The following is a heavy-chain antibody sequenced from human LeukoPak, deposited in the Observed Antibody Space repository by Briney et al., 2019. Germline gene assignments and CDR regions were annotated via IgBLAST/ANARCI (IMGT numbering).Heavy chain of an antibody. J-gene: IGHJ4*02. Sequence: ASVKVSCKASGYTFTGYYIHWVRQAPGQGLEWMGWINPHSGGTNYAQKFQGRVTMTRDTSISTAYMELSRLRSDDTAVYYCARAVAVAGIFDGPLDYWGQGTLVTVSS. D-gene: IGHD6-19*01. CDR2: INPHSGGT. CDR3: ARAVAVAGIFDGPLDY. CDR1: GYTFTGYY. V-gene: IGHV1-2*02.